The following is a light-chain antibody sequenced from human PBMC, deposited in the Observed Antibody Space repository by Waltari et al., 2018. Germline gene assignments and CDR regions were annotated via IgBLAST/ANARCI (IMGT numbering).Light chain of an antibody. Sequence: EIVLTQSPATLSLSPGQRATLSCVSSQSVRSSYLAWYQQKPGRAHRLLIDDASSRATGIPDRCSVSWFGTDFTLTISRLEAEDVAGYYCQQYGSSPALTFGGGTKVEIK. V-gene: IGKV3D-20*01. CDR2: DAS. J-gene: IGKJ4*02. CDR1: QSVRSSY. CDR3: QQYGSSPALT.